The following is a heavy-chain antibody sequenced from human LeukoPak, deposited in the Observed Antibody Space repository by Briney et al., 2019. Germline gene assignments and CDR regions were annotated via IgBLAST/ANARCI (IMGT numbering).Heavy chain of an antibody. J-gene: IGHJ6*03. CDR2: ISYDGSNK. D-gene: IGHD5-18*01. CDR3: AKDSGYSYGSRYYYYMDV. Sequence: GGSLRLSCAASGFTFSSYAMHWVRQAPGKGLEWVAVISYDGSNKYYADSVKGRFTISRDNSKNTLYLQMNSLRAEDTAVYYCAKDSGYSYGSRYYYYMDVWGKGTTVTVSS. CDR1: GFTFSSYA. V-gene: IGHV3-30-3*01.